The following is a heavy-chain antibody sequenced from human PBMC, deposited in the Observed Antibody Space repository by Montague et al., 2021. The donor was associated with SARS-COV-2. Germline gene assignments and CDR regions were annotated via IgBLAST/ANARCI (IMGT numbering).Heavy chain of an antibody. V-gene: IGHV4-34*01. CDR2: TNHSGST. CDR3: ARRGYSYYYYGMDV. D-gene: IGHD5-24*01. J-gene: IGHJ6*02. Sequence: SETRSLTCAVYGGSFSGYYWSWIRQPPGKGLEWIGETNHSGSTNYNPSLKSRVTISVDTSKNQFSLKLSSVTAADTAVYYCARRGYSYYYYGMDVWGQGTTVTVSS. CDR1: GGSFSGYY.